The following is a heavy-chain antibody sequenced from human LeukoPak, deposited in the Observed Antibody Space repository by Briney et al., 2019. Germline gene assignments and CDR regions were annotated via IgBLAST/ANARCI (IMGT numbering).Heavy chain of an antibody. CDR3: ARVRPYSSSWIVSYFDY. J-gene: IGHJ4*02. Sequence: ASVKVSCKASGYTFTSYGISWVRQAPGQGLEWMGWISAYNGNTNYAQKLQGRVTMTTDTSTSTAYKELRSLRSDDTAVYYCARVRPYSSSWIVSYFDYWGQGTLVTVSS. CDR1: GYTFTSYG. V-gene: IGHV1-18*01. D-gene: IGHD6-13*01. CDR2: ISAYNGNT.